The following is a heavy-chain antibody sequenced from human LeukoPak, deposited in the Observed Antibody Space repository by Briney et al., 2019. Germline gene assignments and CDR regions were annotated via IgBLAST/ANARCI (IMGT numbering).Heavy chain of an antibody. Sequence: GGSLRLSCAASGFTVSNNYMSWVRQAPGKGLEWVSVIYSRGTTYYPDSVKGRFTISRDDSKNTLYLQMNSLRAEDTAVYFCARDSASGWYHDYWGQGTLVTVSS. D-gene: IGHD6-19*01. CDR1: GFTVSNNY. CDR3: ARDSASGWYHDY. V-gene: IGHV3-66*03. CDR2: IYSRGTT. J-gene: IGHJ4*02.